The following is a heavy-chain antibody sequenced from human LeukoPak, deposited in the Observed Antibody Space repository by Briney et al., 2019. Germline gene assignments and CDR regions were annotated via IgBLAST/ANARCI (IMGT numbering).Heavy chain of an antibody. J-gene: IGHJ4*02. CDR3: ARCCLQRDGDNGGGDY. CDR1: GGSFSSYY. CDR2: INHSGYT. Sequence: PSETLSLTCAVFGGSFSSYYWSWIRQPPGKGLEWIGEINHSGYTSYNPSLKSRVTLSVDTSKHQFSLKLTSVTAADTAVYYCARCCLQRDGDNGGGDYCGEGTLVTVSS. V-gene: IGHV4-34*01. D-gene: IGHD4-17*01.